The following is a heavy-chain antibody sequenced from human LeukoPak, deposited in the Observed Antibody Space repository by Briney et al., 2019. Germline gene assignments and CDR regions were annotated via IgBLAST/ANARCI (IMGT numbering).Heavy chain of an antibody. V-gene: IGHV1-69*05. Sequence: GASVKVSCKASGGTFSSYAISWVRQAPGQGLEWMGGIIPIFGTVNYAQKFQGRVTITTDESTSTAYMELSSLRSEDTAVYYCASLESNWFDPWGQGTLVTVSS. CDR1: GGTFSSYA. CDR3: ASLESNWFDP. CDR2: IIPIFGTV. J-gene: IGHJ5*02.